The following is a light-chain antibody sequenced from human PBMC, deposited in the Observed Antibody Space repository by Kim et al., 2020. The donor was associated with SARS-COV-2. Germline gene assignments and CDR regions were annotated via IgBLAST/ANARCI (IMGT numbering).Light chain of an antibody. CDR3: QHYGGPPYT. CDR2: GTS. CDR1: QSVRGRH. Sequence: SSLGERVALSCRASQSVRGRHGAWYQHKPGQAPRLLIYGTSSRATGIPDRFSGSGSGTDFTPTIGRLEPEDVAVYYCQHYGGPPYTFGQGTKLEI. J-gene: IGKJ2*01. V-gene: IGKV3-20*01.